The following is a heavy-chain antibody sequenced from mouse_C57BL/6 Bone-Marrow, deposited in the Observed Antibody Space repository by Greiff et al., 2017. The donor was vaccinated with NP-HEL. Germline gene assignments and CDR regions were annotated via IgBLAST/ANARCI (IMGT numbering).Heavy chain of an antibody. CDR1: GYAFSSSW. Sequence: VQLQQSGPELVKPGASVKISCKASGYAFSSSWMNWVKQRPGKGLEWIGRIYPGDGDTNYNGKFKGKATLTADKSSSTAYMQLSSLTSEDSAVYFCARLDYDYDWFAYWGQGTLVTVSA. V-gene: IGHV1-82*01. D-gene: IGHD2-4*01. J-gene: IGHJ3*01. CDR3: ARLDYDYDWFAY. CDR2: IYPGDGDT.